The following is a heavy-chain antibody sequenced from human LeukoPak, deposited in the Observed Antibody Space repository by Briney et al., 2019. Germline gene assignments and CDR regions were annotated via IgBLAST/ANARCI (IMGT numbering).Heavy chain of an antibody. CDR3: ARLSNEGSRDYYYYYMDV. Sequence: SETLSLTCTVSGGSISSSSYYWGWIRQPPGKGLEWIGSIYYSGSTYYNPSLKSRVTISVDTSKNQFSLKLSSVTAADTAVYYCARLSNEGSRDYYYYYMDVWGKGTTVTVSS. D-gene: IGHD2-2*01. V-gene: IGHV4-39*01. J-gene: IGHJ6*03. CDR2: IYYSGST. CDR1: GGSISSSSYY.